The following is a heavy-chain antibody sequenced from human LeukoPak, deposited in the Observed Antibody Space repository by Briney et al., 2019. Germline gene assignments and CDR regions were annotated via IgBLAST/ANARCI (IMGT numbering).Heavy chain of an antibody. V-gene: IGHV3-30*18. CDR1: GFTFSSYA. Sequence: PGGSLRLSCAASGFTFSSYAMSWVRQAPGKGLEWVAVISHDGNNKYYADSVKGRFTISRDNSKNTLFLQMNSLRAEDTAVYYCAKGVDYCSGGSCPADYWGPGTLVTVSS. D-gene: IGHD2-15*01. J-gene: IGHJ4*02. CDR3: AKGVDYCSGGSCPADY. CDR2: ISHDGNNK.